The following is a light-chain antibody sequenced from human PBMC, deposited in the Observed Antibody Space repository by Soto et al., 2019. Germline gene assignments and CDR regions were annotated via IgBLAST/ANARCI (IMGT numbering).Light chain of an antibody. Sequence: SYVLTQPPSVSVAPGQTARITCGGNNIGSKNVHWHQQRPGQAPVLVVYDDTDRPSGIPERFSGSNSGSTATLTISRVEAGDEADYYCQVWDSRSDHVVFGGGTKLTVL. V-gene: IGLV3-21*02. CDR2: DDT. CDR3: QVWDSRSDHVV. J-gene: IGLJ2*01. CDR1: NIGSKN.